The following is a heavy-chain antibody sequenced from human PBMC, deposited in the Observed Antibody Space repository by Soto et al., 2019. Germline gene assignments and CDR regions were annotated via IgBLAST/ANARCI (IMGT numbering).Heavy chain of an antibody. CDR2: MKPDDGGP. Sequence: ASVKVSCRSSGYILSDYCIHWVRQAPGQGLEWLGWMKPDDGGPNYAQNFQGRVIMTRDTSTDTDYMELTRLTSDDTAVYFCVRDLRRQWRRLDPESYTGMDVWGQGTTVTVSS. V-gene: IGHV1-2*02. CDR1: GYILSDYC. CDR3: VRDLRRQWRRLDPESYTGMDV. D-gene: IGHD5-12*01. J-gene: IGHJ6*02.